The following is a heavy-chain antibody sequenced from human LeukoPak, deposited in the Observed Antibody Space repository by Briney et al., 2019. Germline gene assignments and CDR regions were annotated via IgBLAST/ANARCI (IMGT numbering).Heavy chain of an antibody. V-gene: IGHV1-2*02. CDR2: IIPNSGGT. D-gene: IGHD3-22*01. Sequence: ASVKVSCKASGYIFTDYYIHWVRRAPGQEFEWMGWIIPNSGGTHYAEKFQGRVTMTRDTSISTAYMELSRLTSDDTAVYYCARLDARYDSSGTIDYWGQGTLVTVSS. CDR1: GYIFTDYY. CDR3: ARLDARYDSSGTIDY. J-gene: IGHJ4*02.